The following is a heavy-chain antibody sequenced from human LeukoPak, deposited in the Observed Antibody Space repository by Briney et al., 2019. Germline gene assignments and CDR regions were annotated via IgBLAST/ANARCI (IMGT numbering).Heavy chain of an antibody. CDR3: ARGQLGYCSGGTCYGPLDAFDI. J-gene: IGHJ3*02. D-gene: IGHD2-15*01. CDR2: IYYSGGT. CDR1: GDSISSYY. Sequence: TSETLSLTCTVSGDSISSYYLSWIRQPPGKGLEWIGYIYYSGGTDYNPSLKSRVTISVDTSKNQFSLKLRSVTAADTAVFYCARGQLGYCSGGTCYGPLDAFDIWGPGTMVTVSS. V-gene: IGHV4-59*12.